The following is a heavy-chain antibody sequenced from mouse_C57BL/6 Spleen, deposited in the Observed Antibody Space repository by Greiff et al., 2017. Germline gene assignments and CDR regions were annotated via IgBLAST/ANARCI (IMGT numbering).Heavy chain of an antibody. CDR1: GYTFTSYW. CDR3: ARGDFYYAMDY. V-gene: IGHV1-64*01. Sequence: QVQLQQPGAELVKPGASVKLSCKASGYTFTSYWIHWVKQRPGQGLEWIGMIHPNSGSTNYNEKFKSKATLTVDKSSSTAYMQLSSLTSEDSAVYYCARGDFYYAMDYWGQGTSVTVSS. CDR2: IHPNSGST. J-gene: IGHJ4*01.